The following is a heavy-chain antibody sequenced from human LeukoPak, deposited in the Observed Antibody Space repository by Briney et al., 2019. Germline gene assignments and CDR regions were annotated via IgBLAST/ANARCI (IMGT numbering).Heavy chain of an antibody. Sequence: GGSLRLSCAASGFTFSGSAMHWVRQASGKGLEWVGRIRSKANNYATAYAASVKGTFTISRDDSKNTAYLQMNSLKTEDTAVYYCTRLLPDYYDSSVNFDYWGQGTLVTVSS. CDR1: GFTFSGSA. D-gene: IGHD3-22*01. CDR2: IRSKANNYAT. J-gene: IGHJ4*02. V-gene: IGHV3-73*01. CDR3: TRLLPDYYDSSVNFDY.